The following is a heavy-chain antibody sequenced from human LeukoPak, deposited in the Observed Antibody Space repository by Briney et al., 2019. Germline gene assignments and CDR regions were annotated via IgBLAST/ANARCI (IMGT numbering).Heavy chain of an antibody. CDR1: GGSISSSSYY. D-gene: IGHD6-6*01. CDR3: ASLGEVVFGMDV. J-gene: IGHJ6*02. CDR2: IYYSGST. V-gene: IGHV4-39*01. Sequence: SETLSLTCTVSGGSISSSSYYWGWIRQPPGKGLEWIGSIYYSGSTYYNPSLKSRVTISVDTSKNQFSLKLSSVTAADTAVYYCASLGEVVFGMDVWGQGTTVTVSS.